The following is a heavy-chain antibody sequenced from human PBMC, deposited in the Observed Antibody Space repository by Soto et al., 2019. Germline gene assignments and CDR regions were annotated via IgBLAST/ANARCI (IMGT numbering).Heavy chain of an antibody. D-gene: IGHD6-6*01. J-gene: IGHJ6*02. Sequence: ASVKVSCKASGYTFTSYYMHWVRQAPGQGLAWMGIINPSGGSTSYAQKFQGRVTMTRDTSTSTVYMELSSLRSEDTAVYYCASIEYSSSARYYYGMDVWGQGTTVTVSS. CDR3: ASIEYSSSARYYYGMDV. CDR2: INPSGGST. CDR1: GYTFTSYY. V-gene: IGHV1-46*01.